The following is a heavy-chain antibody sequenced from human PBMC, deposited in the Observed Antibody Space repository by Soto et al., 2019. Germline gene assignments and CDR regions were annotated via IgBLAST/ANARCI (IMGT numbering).Heavy chain of an antibody. J-gene: IGHJ6*02. Sequence: ESGGGVVQPGRSLRLSCAASGFTFSSYGMHWVRQAPGKGLEWVAVISYDGSNKYYADSVKGRFTISRDNSKNTLYLQMNSLRAEDTAVYYCAKAGIAAAGTLDYYYYGMDVWGQGTTVTVSS. CDR1: GFTFSSYG. CDR3: AKAGIAAAGTLDYYYYGMDV. V-gene: IGHV3-30*18. D-gene: IGHD6-13*01. CDR2: ISYDGSNK.